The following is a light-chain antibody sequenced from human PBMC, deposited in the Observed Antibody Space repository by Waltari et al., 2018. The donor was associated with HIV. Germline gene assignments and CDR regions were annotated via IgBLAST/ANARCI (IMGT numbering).Light chain of an antibody. CDR3: QQRSKWLT. Sequence: EIVLTQSPATLSLSPGERATLSCRASQSVSSYLAWYQQKPGQAPRLLIYDASNRATGIPARFSGSGSGTDFTLTISSLEPEDFAVDYCQQRSKWLTFGGGTNVDI. V-gene: IGKV3-11*01. CDR2: DAS. J-gene: IGKJ4*01. CDR1: QSVSSY.